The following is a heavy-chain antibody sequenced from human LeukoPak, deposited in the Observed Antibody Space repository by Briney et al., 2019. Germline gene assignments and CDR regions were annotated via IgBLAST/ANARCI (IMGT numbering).Heavy chain of an antibody. CDR1: GGSISSYY. CDR2: IYDSGST. V-gene: IGHV4-59*13. D-gene: IGHD3-9*01. J-gene: IGHJ4*02. CDR3: ARLLRYPKNYFDY. Sequence: PSETLSLTCTVSGGSISSYYWSWIRQPPGKGLEWIGYIYDSGSTSYNPSLKSRVTISVDTSRHQFSLKLRSMTAADTGLYYCARLLRYPKNYFDYWGQGALVTVSS.